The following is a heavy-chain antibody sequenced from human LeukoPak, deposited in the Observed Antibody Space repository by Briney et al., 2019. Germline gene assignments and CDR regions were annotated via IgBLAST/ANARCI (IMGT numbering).Heavy chain of an antibody. CDR1: GYTFTSYY. CDR2: INPSGGST. V-gene: IGHV1-46*01. CDR3: ARDFPYSWFGEFDAFDI. Sequence: GASVKVSCKASGYTFTSYYMHWVRQAPGQGLEWMGIINPSGGSTSYAQKFQGRVTMTTDTSTSTAYMELRSLRSDDTAVYYCARDFPYSWFGEFDAFDIWGQGTMVTVSS. J-gene: IGHJ3*02. D-gene: IGHD3-10*01.